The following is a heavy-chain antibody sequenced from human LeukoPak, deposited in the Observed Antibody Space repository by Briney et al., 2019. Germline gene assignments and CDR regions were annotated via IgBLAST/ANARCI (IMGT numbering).Heavy chain of an antibody. CDR3: ARALGYYDFWSGSSSPSNWFDP. CDR1: GGSINFYY. V-gene: IGHV4-59*01. Sequence: KPSETLSLTCTVSGGSINFYYWSWIRQSPGKGLEWIGNIYYSGSINYNPSLKSRVTISVDTSKNQFSLILSSVTAADMAVYYCARALGYYDFWSGSSSPSNWFDPWGQGTLVTVSS. CDR2: IYYSGSI. D-gene: IGHD3-3*01. J-gene: IGHJ5*02.